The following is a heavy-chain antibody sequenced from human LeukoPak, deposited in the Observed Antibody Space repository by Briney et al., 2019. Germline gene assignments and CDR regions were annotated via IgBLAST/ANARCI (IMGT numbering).Heavy chain of an antibody. J-gene: IGHJ4*02. Sequence: PSETLSLTCTVSGGSISSSSYSWGWIRQPPGKGLEWIESIYYSGSTYYNPSLKSRVTISVDTSKNQFSLKLSSVTAADTAVYYCASDGAYGSHPLLWYWGQGTLVTVSS. CDR2: IYYSGST. CDR3: ASDGAYGSHPLLWY. CDR1: GGSISSSSYS. D-gene: IGHD3-10*01. V-gene: IGHV4-39*07.